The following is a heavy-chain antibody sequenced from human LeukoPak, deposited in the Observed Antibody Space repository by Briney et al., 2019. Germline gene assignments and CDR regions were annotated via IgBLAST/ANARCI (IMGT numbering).Heavy chain of an antibody. CDR3: ARDRYYMDV. CDR1: IDSISRGSDH. J-gene: IGHJ6*03. V-gene: IGHV4-61*02. CDR2: IYTSGST. Sequence: SETLSLTCTVSIDSISRGSDHWRSSWRPAAEGLEWIGRIYTSGSTNYNPSLKSRVNISVDTSKNQFSLKLSSVTAADTAVYYCARDRYYMDVWGKGTTVTVSS.